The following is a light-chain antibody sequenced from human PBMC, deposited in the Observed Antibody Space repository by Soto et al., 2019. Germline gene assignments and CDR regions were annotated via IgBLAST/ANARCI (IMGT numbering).Light chain of an antibody. CDR3: AAWGDSLPGVV. CDR2: SNN. J-gene: IGLJ2*01. CDR1: SSNIGSNT. V-gene: IGLV1-44*01. Sequence: HSVLTQPPSASGTPGQRGTISCSGSSSNIGSNTVNWYQQLPGTAPKLLIYSNNQRPSGVPDRFSGSKSGTSASLAISGLQSEDEADYYYAAWGDSLPGVVFGAGTKLTVL.